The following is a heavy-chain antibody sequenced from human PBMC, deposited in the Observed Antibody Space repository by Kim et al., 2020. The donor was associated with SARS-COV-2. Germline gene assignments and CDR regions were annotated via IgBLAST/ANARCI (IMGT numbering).Heavy chain of an antibody. CDR3: ARVVNGYRGDY. Sequence: GESLKISFKGSGYSFTNYWIGWVRQMPGKGLEWMGLIHPSDSETRYSPSFQGQVTFSADKSITTAYMQWSSLKTSDTAIYFCARVVNGYRGDYWGQGTLVTVSS. D-gene: IGHD5-18*01. CDR2: IHPSDSET. V-gene: IGHV5-51*01. J-gene: IGHJ4*02. CDR1: GYSFTNYW.